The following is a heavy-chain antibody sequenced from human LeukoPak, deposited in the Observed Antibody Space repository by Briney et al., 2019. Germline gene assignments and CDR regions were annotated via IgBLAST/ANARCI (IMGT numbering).Heavy chain of an antibody. V-gene: IGHV4-39*01. J-gene: IGHJ6*03. CDR3: ASLPYFDHYYGSGDYYYYMDV. CDR2: IYYSGST. Sequence: SETLSLTCTVSGGSISSSTYYWGWIRQPPGKGLEWIGIIYYSGSTHYNPSLKSRVTISVDTSKNQFSLKLSSVTAADTAVYYCASLPYFDHYYGSGDYYYYMDVWGKGTTVTISS. D-gene: IGHD3-10*01. CDR1: GGSISSSTYY.